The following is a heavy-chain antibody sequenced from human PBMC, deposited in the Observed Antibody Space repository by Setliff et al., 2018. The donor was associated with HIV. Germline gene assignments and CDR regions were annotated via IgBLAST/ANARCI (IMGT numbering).Heavy chain of an antibody. J-gene: IGHJ4*02. V-gene: IGHV3-48*03. CDR3: AKAWGSGYPSFESALMFDV. CDR2: ISSSGRTT. D-gene: IGHD3-16*01. CDR1: GFTFSSYE. Sequence: PGGSLRLSCAASGFTFSSYEMNWVRQAPGKGLEWISYISSSGRTTDYAESVRGRFILSRDNSGNTLYLQMTSLRAEDTATYYCAKAWGSGYPSFESALMFDVWGQGTLVTVSS.